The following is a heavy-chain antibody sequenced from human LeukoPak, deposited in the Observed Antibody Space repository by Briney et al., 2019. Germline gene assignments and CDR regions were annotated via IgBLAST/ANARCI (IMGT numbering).Heavy chain of an antibody. D-gene: IGHD6-13*01. CDR1: GITFSSLW. Sequence: GGSLRLSCAASGITFSSLWMSWFRQAPGKGLEWVADIKHDGSEEHYVASVKGRFTISGDNAKLYLQMNSLRAEDTAVYYCASVGPSSWAGIYAFDIWGQGTMVTVSS. CDR2: IKHDGSEE. CDR3: ASVGPSSWAGIYAFDI. V-gene: IGHV3-7*03. J-gene: IGHJ3*02.